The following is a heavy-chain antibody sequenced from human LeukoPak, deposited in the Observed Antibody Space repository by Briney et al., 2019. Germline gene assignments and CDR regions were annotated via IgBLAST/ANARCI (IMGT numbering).Heavy chain of an antibody. CDR1: GFTFSGYS. Sequence: GGSLRLSCAASGFTFSGYSMNWVRQAPGKGLEWVSYISSSSSTIYYADSVKGRFTISRDNAKNSLYLQMNSLRAEDTAVYYCARAYSDSRGYYYLFAFDIWGQGTMVTVSS. J-gene: IGHJ3*02. CDR2: ISSSSSTI. D-gene: IGHD3-22*01. CDR3: ARAYSDSRGYYYLFAFDI. V-gene: IGHV3-48*01.